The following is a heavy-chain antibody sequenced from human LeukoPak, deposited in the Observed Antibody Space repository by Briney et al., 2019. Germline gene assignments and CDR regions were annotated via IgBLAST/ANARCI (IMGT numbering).Heavy chain of an antibody. Sequence: GGTLRLSCAASGFTFSSYAMSWVRQAPGKGLEWVSGISTSGGNTDYADSVKGRFTISRDNSKKTLYLEMNSLRAEDTAVYYCAKDLNYGELVDSWGKGTLVTVSS. V-gene: IGHV3-23*01. CDR1: GFTFSSYA. CDR2: ISTSGGNT. J-gene: IGHJ4*02. D-gene: IGHD4-17*01. CDR3: AKDLNYGELVDS.